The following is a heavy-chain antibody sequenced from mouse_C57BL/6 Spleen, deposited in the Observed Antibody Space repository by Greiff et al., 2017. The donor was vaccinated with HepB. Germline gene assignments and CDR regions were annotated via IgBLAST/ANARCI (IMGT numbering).Heavy chain of an antibody. CDR1: GYTFTSYT. D-gene: IGHD1-1*01. CDR3: ASEYYGYAMDY. CDR2: INPSSGYT. J-gene: IGHJ4*01. V-gene: IGHV1-4*01. Sequence: QVQLQQSGAELARPGASVKMSCKASGYTFTSYTMHWVNQRPGQGLEWIGYINPSSGYTKYNQKFKDKAKLTADKSSSTAYMQLSSLTFEDSAVYYCASEYYGYAMDYWGQGTSVTVSS.